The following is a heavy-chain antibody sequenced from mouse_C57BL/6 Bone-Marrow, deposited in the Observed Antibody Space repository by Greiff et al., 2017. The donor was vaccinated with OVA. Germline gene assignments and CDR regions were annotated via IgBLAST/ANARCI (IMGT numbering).Heavy chain of an antibody. Sequence: EVQLQQSVAELVRPGASVKLSCTASGFNIKNTYMHWVKQRPEQGLEWIGRIDPANGNTKYAPKFQGKATITADTSSNTAYLQLSSLTSEDTAIYYCARSGGYYGSSYDWYFDVWGTGTTVTVSS. CDR1: GFNIKNTY. J-gene: IGHJ1*03. CDR3: ARSGGYYGSSYDWYFDV. CDR2: IDPANGNT. D-gene: IGHD1-1*01. V-gene: IGHV14-3*01.